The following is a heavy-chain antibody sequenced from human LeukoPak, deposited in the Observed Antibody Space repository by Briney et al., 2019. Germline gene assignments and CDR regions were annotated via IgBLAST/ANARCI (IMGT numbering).Heavy chain of an antibody. V-gene: IGHV3-23*01. J-gene: IGHJ4*02. D-gene: IGHD2-15*01. CDR1: GFTFSSYA. CDR3: AKGPRVVVVAATDFDY. Sequence: AGGSLRLSCAASGFTFSSYAMSWVRQAPGKGLEWVSAISGSGGSTCYADSVKGRFTISRDNSKNTLYLQMNSLRAEDTAVYYCAKGPRVVVVAATDFDYWGQGTLVTVSS. CDR2: ISGSGGST.